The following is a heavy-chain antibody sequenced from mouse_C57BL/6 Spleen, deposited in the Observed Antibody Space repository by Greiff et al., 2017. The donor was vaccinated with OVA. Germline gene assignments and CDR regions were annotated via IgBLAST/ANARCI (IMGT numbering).Heavy chain of an antibody. J-gene: IGHJ1*03. D-gene: IGHD4-1*01. CDR3: ARLGRWYFDV. Sequence: VQLQQPGAELVMPGASVKLSCKASGYTFTSYWMPWVKQRPGQGREWIGEIDPSDSYTNYNQKFKGKSTLTVDKSSSTAYMQLSSLTSEDSAVYYCARLGRWYFDVWGTGTTVTVSS. CDR1: GYTFTSYW. V-gene: IGHV1-69*01. CDR2: IDPSDSYT.